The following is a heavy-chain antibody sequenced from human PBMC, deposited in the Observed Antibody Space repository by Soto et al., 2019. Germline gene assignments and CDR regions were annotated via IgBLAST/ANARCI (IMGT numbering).Heavy chain of an antibody. CDR1: GCTFSSYA. D-gene: IGHD3-3*01. CDR2: ISGSGGST. Sequence: GRLRGPGSTFGCTFSSYAMSWVRQAPGKGLEWVSAISGSGGSTYYADSVKGRFTIARDNSKNTLYLQMNSLRAEDTAVYYCAKDSVYDFWSGPSYYYYGMDVWGQGTKVTVYS. CDR3: AKDSVYDFWSGPSYYYYGMDV. V-gene: IGHV3-23*01. J-gene: IGHJ6*02.